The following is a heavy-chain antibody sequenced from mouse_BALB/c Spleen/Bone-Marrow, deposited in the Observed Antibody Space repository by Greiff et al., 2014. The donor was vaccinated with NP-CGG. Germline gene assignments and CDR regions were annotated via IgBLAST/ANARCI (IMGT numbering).Heavy chain of an antibody. V-gene: IGHV1S22*01. CDR1: GYTFTNFW. CDR3: TRSLYYYPAY. CDR2: VYPGSDTA. J-gene: IGHJ3*01. Sequence: LKHSGSELVRPGASVKLSCKASGYTFTNFWMHWVRQRPGQGLEWIGNVYPGSDTANYDEKFKSKATLTVDTSSSTAYMQLSSLTSEDSAVYYCTRSLYYYPAYWGQGTLVTVST. D-gene: IGHD1-1*01.